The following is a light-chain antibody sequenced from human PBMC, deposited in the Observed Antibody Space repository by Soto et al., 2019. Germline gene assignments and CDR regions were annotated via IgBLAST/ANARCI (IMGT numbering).Light chain of an antibody. Sequence: QSALTQPASVSGSPGQSITISCTGTSSDVGGYNYVSWYQQHPGKAPKLMIYDVSNRPSGVSNRFSGSKSGNTASLTISGLQAEDEADYYCSSYTSSSTPLVVFCGGTKLTVL. V-gene: IGLV2-14*01. CDR3: SSYTSSSTPLVV. CDR2: DVS. J-gene: IGLJ2*01. CDR1: SSDVGGYNY.